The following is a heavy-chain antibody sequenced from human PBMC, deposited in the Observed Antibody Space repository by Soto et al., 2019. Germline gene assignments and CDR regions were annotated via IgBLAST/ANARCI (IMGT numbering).Heavy chain of an antibody. CDR1: GYRFIQYR. CDR2: IDPVDSYS. J-gene: IGHJ4*01. CDR3: ATLHSRHGTNGQFDL. Sequence: PGESLTISFRASGYRFIQYRISLVREMPGKGLEWMVTIDPVDSYSNYNPSFQGHVAFSVDMSNSTAYLQWYSLKAPDTAVYYCATLHSRHGTNGQFDLSRHGTLVTVPS. V-gene: IGHV5-10-1*01. D-gene: IGHD3-22*01.